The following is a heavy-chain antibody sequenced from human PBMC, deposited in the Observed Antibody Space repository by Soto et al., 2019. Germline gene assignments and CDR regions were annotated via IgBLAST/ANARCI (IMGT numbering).Heavy chain of an antibody. J-gene: IGHJ1*01. CDR3: AREDESSGHAGTFQH. CDR2: ISVDGSST. V-gene: IGHV3-30-3*01. Sequence: QVQLVESGGGVVQPGTSLRLSCTVSGFSFSSYVMHWVRQAPGEGLEWVAGISVDGSSTHYADSVKGRFTISRDNSKNTMYLQMDSLTAEETTVYHCAREDESSGHAGTFQHWGQGTLVTVSS. D-gene: IGHD3-22*01. CDR1: GFSFSSYV.